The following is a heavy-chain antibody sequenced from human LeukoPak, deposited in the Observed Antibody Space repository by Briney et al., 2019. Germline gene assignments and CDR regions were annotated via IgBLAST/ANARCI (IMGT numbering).Heavy chain of an antibody. V-gene: IGHV3-48*01. CDR2: ISSSSSTI. J-gene: IGHJ3*02. CDR1: GFTFSSYS. CDR3: ARKGVDFWSGDAFDI. Sequence: GGSLRLPCAASGFTFSSYSMNWVRQAPGKGLEWVSYISSSSSTIYYADSVKGRFTISRDNAKNSLYLQMNSLRAEDTAVYYCARKGVDFWSGDAFDIWGQGTMVTVSS. D-gene: IGHD3-3*01.